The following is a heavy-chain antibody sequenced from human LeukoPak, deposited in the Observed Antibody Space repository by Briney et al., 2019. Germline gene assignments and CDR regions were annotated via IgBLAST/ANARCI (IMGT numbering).Heavy chain of an antibody. V-gene: IGHV3-11*06. CDR1: GFPFSEYS. J-gene: IGHJ4*02. Sequence: KPGGSLRLSCAASGFPFSEYSMNWVRQAPGKGLEWISYIGISSGNTKYADSVKGRFTVSADNARNSLYLQMNSLRVEDTAVYYCARDHNYAFANGGRGTLVTASS. CDR2: IGISSGNT. CDR3: ARDHNYAFAN. D-gene: IGHD1-1*01.